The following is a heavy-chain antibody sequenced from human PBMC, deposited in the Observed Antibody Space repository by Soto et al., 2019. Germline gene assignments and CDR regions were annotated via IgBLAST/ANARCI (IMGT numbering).Heavy chain of an antibody. Sequence: PGGSLRLSCAASGFDASVNFMTWVRQAPGKGLEWVSVINNAGTTFYADSVMDRFTISRDNSRNTVYLQMSSLRVDDTAMYYCGRENYYYGMDVWGQGTAVTVS. V-gene: IGHV3-66*01. CDR1: GFDASVNF. CDR2: INNAGTT. CDR3: GRENYYYGMDV. J-gene: IGHJ6*02.